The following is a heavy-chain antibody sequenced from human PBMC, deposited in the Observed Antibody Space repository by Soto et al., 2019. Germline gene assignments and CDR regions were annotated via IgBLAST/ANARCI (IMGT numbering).Heavy chain of an antibody. J-gene: IGHJ4*02. CDR1: VSTVISSV. CDR3: ARDRRQVPVLGLYYYDY. V-gene: IGHV1-3*01. Sequence: SVKVCYRGSVSTVISSVIDCLRQAPGPRLEWMGWINVGNGNTKYSQKFQGRVTITRDTSASTAYVELSSLTSEDTAVYYCARDRRQVPVLGLYYYDYWGKGTLVTVPQ. D-gene: IGHD3-16*01. CDR2: INVGNGNT.